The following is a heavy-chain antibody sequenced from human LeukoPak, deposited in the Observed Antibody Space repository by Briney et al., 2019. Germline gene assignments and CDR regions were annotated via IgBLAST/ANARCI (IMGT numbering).Heavy chain of an antibody. CDR1: GESFTDYY. Sequence: PPETLSLTCRVYGESFTDYYCAWIRQPPGKGLEWIGELNHVGRTTYNPSLKNRVSISGDTSKNQFSLRLSSVTAADTAVYYCARIQYYDDGGYWNLDYWGEGTLVTVSS. CDR3: ARIQYYDDGGYWNLDY. V-gene: IGHV4-34*01. CDR2: LNHVGRT. J-gene: IGHJ4*02. D-gene: IGHD3-22*01.